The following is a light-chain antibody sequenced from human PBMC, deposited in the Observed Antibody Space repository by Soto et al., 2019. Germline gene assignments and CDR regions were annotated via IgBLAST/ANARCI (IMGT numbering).Light chain of an antibody. V-gene: IGKV3-20*01. CDR3: QQYGRSPWT. CDR1: QSVSSSY. CDR2: GAS. Sequence: EIVLTQSPGTLSLSPGDRATLSCRASQSVSSSYLAWYQQKPGQAPALLIYGASSRATGIPDRFSGSGSGTDFTLTISRLEPEDFAVYYCQQYGRSPWTFGQGTKVEVK. J-gene: IGKJ1*01.